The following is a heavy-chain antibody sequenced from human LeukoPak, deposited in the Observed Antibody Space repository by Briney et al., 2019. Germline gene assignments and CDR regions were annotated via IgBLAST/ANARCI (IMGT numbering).Heavy chain of an antibody. J-gene: IGHJ3*02. V-gene: IGHV1-69*06. CDR2: IIPIFGTA. CDR1: GGTFSSYA. CDR3: ASSGSSSSDAFDI. D-gene: IGHD6-6*01. Sequence: SVKVSCKASGGTFSSYAISWVRQAPGQGLEWMGGIIPIFGTANYAQKFQGRVTITADKSTSTAYMELSSLRSEDTAVYYCASSGSSSSDAFDIWGQGTMVTVSS.